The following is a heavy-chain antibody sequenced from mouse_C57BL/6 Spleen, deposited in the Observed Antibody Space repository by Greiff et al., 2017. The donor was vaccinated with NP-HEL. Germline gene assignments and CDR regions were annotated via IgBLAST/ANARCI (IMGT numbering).Heavy chain of an antibody. J-gene: IGHJ1*03. CDR1: GFTFSSYA. CDR2: ISDGGSYT. D-gene: IGHD2-5*01. Sequence: DVQLVESGGGLVKPGGSLKLSCAASGFTFSSYAMSWVRQTPEKRLEWVATISDGGSYTYYPDNVKGRFTISRDNAKNNLYLQMSHLKSEDTAMYYCARGSNYVVYFEVWGTGTTVTVSS. V-gene: IGHV5-4*01. CDR3: ARGSNYVVYFEV.